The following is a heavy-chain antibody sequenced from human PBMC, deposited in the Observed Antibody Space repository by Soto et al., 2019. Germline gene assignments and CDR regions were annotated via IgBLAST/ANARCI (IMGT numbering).Heavy chain of an antibody. CDR2: ITPKSDDT. V-gene: IGHV1-2*02. D-gene: IGHD4-4*01. Sequence: QVQLVQSGSEVKKPGASVKVSCKASGYSFSDNQIHWLRRALGQGLEWMGRITPKSDDTDYAQKFQGRVTMTRDTSIDTAYLELTGLTSDDTAIYYCARKHSLDYIRWGLDPWGQGTLVTVSS. CDR3: ARKHSLDYIRWGLDP. CDR1: GYSFSDNQ. J-gene: IGHJ5*02.